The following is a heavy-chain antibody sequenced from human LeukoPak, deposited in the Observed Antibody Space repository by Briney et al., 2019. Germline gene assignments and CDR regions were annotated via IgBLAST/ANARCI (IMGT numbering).Heavy chain of an antibody. J-gene: IGHJ4*02. CDR3: ARAGGGYDALTFDY. CDR2: IYYSGIT. D-gene: IGHD2-2*01. Sequence: SQTLSLTCTVSGGSISSGGYYWNWIRQPPGKGLEWIGYIYYSGITYYSPSLKSRVTISVDTSKNQFSLKLTSVTAADTAVYYCARAGGGYDALTFDYWGRGTLVTVSS. V-gene: IGHV4-31*03. CDR1: GGSISSGGYY.